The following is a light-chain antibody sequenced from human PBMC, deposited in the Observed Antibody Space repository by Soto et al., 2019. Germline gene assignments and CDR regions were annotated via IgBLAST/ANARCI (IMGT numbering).Light chain of an antibody. CDR2: GAS. Sequence: EIVLTQSPGTLSLSPGERATLSCRASESVSSSYLAWYQQKPGQATRLLIYGASSRATGIPDRFIGSGSGTDFTLTISSLEPEDFAVYYCQQYGSSPTFGGGTKVEIK. V-gene: IGKV3-20*01. CDR3: QQYGSSPT. J-gene: IGKJ4*01. CDR1: ESVSSSY.